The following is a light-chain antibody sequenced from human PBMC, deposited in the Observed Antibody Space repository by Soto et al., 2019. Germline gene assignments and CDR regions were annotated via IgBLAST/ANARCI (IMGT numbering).Light chain of an antibody. Sequence: QSVLPQPPSASGTPGQRVTTSCSGSSSNIGSNTVNWYQQLPGTAPKLLIYSNNQRPSGVPDRFSGSKSGTSASLAISGLQSEDEADYYCAAWDDSLNGSFVFGTGTKVTVL. CDR3: AAWDDSLNGSFV. J-gene: IGLJ1*01. CDR1: SSNIGSNT. V-gene: IGLV1-44*01. CDR2: SNN.